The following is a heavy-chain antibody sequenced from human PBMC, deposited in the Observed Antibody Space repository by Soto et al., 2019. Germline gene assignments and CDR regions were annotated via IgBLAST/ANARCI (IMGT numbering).Heavy chain of an antibody. D-gene: IGHD1-26*01. Sequence: PXGSLRLSCAASGFIFENFGMSWVRQAPGKGLEWISSISGSGFKKYYADSVKGRFTISRDNSKSTVYLELNNLSAEDTAVHHCAKNQGVELVPLATVDWFDPWGQGSVVTVS. V-gene: IGHV3-23*01. CDR1: GFIFENFG. CDR3: AKNQGVELVPLATVDWFDP. J-gene: IGHJ5*02. CDR2: ISGSGFKK.